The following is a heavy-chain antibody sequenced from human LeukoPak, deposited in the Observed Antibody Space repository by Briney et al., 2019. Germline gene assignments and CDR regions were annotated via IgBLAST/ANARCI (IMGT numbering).Heavy chain of an antibody. CDR1: GYTFTSRG. D-gene: IGHD2-15*01. CDR3: ARESGGNTMAGDY. CDR2: ISTYTGDT. Sequence: ASVKVSCKASGYTFTSRGISWVRQAPGQGLEWLGWISTYTGDTNYAQTLQGRVTITTDTPTATAYMKLRSLTSDDTAVYYCARESGGNTMAGDYWGQGTLVTVSS. V-gene: IGHV1-18*04. J-gene: IGHJ4*02.